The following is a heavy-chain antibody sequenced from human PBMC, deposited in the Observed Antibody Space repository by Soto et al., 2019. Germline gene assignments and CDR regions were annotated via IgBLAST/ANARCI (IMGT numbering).Heavy chain of an antibody. CDR2: MNPNSGNT. D-gene: IGHD1-1*01. CDR3: ARGLSGWRHRNDAFYI. Sequence: QVQLVQSGAEVKKPGASVKVSCKASGYTFTSYDINWVRQATGQGREWMGWMNPNSGNTGYAQKFQGRVTMTRNTSISTAYMELSSLRSEDTAVYYCARGLSGWRHRNDAFYIWGQGTMVTVSS. CDR1: GYTFTSYD. V-gene: IGHV1-8*01. J-gene: IGHJ3*02.